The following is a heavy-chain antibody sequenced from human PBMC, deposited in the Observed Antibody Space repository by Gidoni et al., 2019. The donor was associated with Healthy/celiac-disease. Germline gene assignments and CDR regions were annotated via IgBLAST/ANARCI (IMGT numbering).Heavy chain of an antibody. J-gene: IGHJ4*02. Sequence: EVQLVESGGGLVQPGRSLRLSCAASGFTFDDYAMHWVRQAPGKGLEWVSGISWNSGSIGYADSVKGRFTISRDNAKNSLYLQMNSLRAEDTALYYCAKGTPPEYDYWGQGTLVTVSS. CDR2: ISWNSGSI. CDR1: GFTFDDYA. CDR3: AKGTPPEYDY. V-gene: IGHV3-9*01. D-gene: IGHD2-15*01.